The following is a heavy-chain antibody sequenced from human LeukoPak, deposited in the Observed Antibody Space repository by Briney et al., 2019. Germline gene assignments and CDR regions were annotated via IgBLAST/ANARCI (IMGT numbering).Heavy chain of an antibody. V-gene: IGHV1-18*01. CDR1: GYTFTSYS. Sequence: ASVRISCKASGYTFTSYSISWVRHAPGQGLEWMGWISAYNGNTNYAQKLQGRVTMTTDTSTSTAYMELRSLRSDDTAVYYCARGRSSGLFDAFDIWGQGTMVTVSS. CDR2: ISAYNGNT. J-gene: IGHJ3*02. D-gene: IGHD6-19*01. CDR3: ARGRSSGLFDAFDI.